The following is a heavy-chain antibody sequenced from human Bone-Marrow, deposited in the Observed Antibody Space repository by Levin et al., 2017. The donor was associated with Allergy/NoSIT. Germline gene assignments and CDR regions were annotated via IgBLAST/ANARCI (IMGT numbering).Heavy chain of an antibody. J-gene: IGHJ4*02. CDR3: ARDQRGSSGWYHFDY. Sequence: GGSLRLSCAASGFTFSSYGMHWVRQAPGKGLEWVAVIWYDGSNKYYADSVKGRFTISRDNSKNTLYLQMNSLRAEDTAVYYCARDQRGSSGWYHFDYWGQGTLVTVSS. D-gene: IGHD6-19*01. CDR2: IWYDGSNK. V-gene: IGHV3-33*01. CDR1: GFTFSSYG.